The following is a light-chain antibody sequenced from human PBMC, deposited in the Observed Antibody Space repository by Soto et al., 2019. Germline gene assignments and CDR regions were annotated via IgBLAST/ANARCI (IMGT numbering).Light chain of an antibody. CDR1: SANIGAAYN. Sequence: QSVLTQPPSVSGAPGQRVTISCTGSSANIGAAYNVDWYQQLLGTAPKLLTYGNNNRPSGVPARFSGSKSGTSASLASAGLQDEDEGDYYRQSYDSSMSGYVFGTGTKVTVL. J-gene: IGLJ1*01. V-gene: IGLV1-40*01. CDR3: QSYDSSMSGYV. CDR2: GNN.